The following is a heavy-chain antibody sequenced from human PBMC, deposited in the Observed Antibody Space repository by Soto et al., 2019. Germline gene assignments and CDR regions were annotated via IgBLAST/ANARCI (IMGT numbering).Heavy chain of an antibody. D-gene: IGHD2-15*01. CDR2: IYWDDDK. Sequence: QITLKESGPTLVKPTQTLTLTCTFSGFSLSTSGVGVGWIRQPPGKALEWLALIYWDDDKRYSPSLKSRLTITKDISNNQVVLTMTKMDLMDTATYYCAHRYCSAGSCYWGYYYDLWGRGTLVTVSS. CDR1: GFSLSTSGVG. J-gene: IGHJ2*01. V-gene: IGHV2-5*02. CDR3: AHRYCSAGSCYWGYYYDL.